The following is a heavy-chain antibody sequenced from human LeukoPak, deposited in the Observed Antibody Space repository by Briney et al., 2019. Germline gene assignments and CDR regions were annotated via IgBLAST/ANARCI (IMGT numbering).Heavy chain of an antibody. Sequence: SETLSLTCTVSGGSIRSSYYYWGWIRQPPGKGLEWIGSIYDSGSTYYNPSLKSRVTISVDTSKNQFSLKLSSVTAADTAVYYCARDQSRKNYFDSWGQGTLVTVSS. CDR1: GGSIRSSYYY. V-gene: IGHV4-39*07. J-gene: IGHJ4*02. CDR2: IYDSGST. CDR3: ARDQSRKNYFDS.